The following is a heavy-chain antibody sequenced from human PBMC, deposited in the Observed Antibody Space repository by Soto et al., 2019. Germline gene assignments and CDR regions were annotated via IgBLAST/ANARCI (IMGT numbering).Heavy chain of an antibody. J-gene: IGHJ4*02. CDR1: GFPFSIYS. Sequence: EVQLVESGGGLVQPGGSLRLSCAASGFPFSIYSMNWVRQAPGEGLEWSSYITSDTNTIKYADSVKGRFTISRDNAKNLVYLQMNSLRDEDTAVYFCARSVEGHFDYWGQGTVVTVSS. CDR3: ARSVEGHFDY. D-gene: IGHD6-19*01. CDR2: ITSDTNTI. V-gene: IGHV3-48*02.